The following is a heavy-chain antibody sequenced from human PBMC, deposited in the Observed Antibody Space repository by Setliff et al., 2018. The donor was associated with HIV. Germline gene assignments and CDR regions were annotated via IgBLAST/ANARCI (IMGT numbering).Heavy chain of an antibody. CDR3: ARLRDMEWELIGLDY. CDR2: IHYSGST. V-gene: IGHV4-59*01. J-gene: IGHJ4*02. Sequence: NPSETLSLTCTVSGVSISNYYGSWIRQSPEKGLEWVGYIHYSGSTNYNPSLKSRVTISLDTSKNQFSLKLSSVTAADTAIYYCARLRDMEWELIGLDYWGRGTLVTV. D-gene: IGHD1-26*01. CDR1: GVSISNYY.